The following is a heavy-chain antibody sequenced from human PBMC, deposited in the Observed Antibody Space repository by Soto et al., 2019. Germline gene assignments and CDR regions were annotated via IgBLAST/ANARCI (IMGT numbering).Heavy chain of an antibody. CDR2: ISAYNGNT. D-gene: IGHD4-17*01. CDR3: ARVSDYGDPDYYYGMDV. Sequence: PSVKVSCKASGYTFTSYGISWVRQAPGQGLEWMGWISAYNGNTNYAQKLQGRVTMTTDTSTSTAYMELRSLRSDDTAVYYCARVSDYGDPDYYYGMDVWGQGTTVTVSS. J-gene: IGHJ6*02. CDR1: GYTFTSYG. V-gene: IGHV1-18*01.